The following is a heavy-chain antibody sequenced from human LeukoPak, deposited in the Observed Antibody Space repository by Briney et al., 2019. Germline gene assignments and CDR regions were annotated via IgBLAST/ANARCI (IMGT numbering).Heavy chain of an antibody. CDR3: ARDDGDYAHPVDY. V-gene: IGHV3-48*04. CDR2: ISISSPI. CDR1: GFTFSRYS. D-gene: IGHD4-17*01. J-gene: IGHJ4*02. Sequence: GGSLRLSCAASGFTFSRYSMNWVRQAPGEGLEWVSYISISSPIYYADSVKGRFTISRDNAKNSLYLQMNNLRAEDTAVYYCARDDGDYAHPVDYWGQGTLVTVSS.